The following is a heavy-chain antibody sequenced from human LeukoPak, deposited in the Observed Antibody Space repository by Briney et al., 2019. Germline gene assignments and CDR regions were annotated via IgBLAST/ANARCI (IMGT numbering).Heavy chain of an antibody. J-gene: IGHJ3*02. CDR3: ARDFGMVGSTNAFDI. CDR1: GLTFSRYA. Sequence: PGGYLSLYCAATGLTFSRYAMNWVRQAPGRGLDRVPRISGSGYTTHYAASVQGRFTISRDNAKNTLYLQMNSLSAEVTAVYYCARDFGMVGSTNAFDIWGQGTMVTVSS. D-gene: IGHD1-1*01. CDR2: ISGSGYTT. V-gene: IGHV3-23*01.